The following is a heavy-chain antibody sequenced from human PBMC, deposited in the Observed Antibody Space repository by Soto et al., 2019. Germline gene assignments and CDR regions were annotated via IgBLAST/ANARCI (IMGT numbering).Heavy chain of an antibody. CDR2: ISGSGGST. CDR3: AKSLTGPRGYSYGYDY. Sequence: EVQLLESGGGLVQPGGSLRLSCAASGFTFSSYAMSWVRQAPGKGLEWVSAISGSGGSTYYADSVKGRFTISRDNSKNTLYLQMNSLRAEDTAVYYCAKSLTGPRGYSYGYDYWGQGTLVTVSS. J-gene: IGHJ4*02. V-gene: IGHV3-23*01. CDR1: GFTFSSYA. D-gene: IGHD5-18*01.